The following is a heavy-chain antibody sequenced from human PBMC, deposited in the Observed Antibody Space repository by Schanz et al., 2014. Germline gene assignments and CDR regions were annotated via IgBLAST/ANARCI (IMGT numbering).Heavy chain of an antibody. CDR3: ARDGYRNGRPFDH. J-gene: IGHJ4*02. CDR1: GFIFNDYY. CDR2: ISRDGTTS. D-gene: IGHD5-18*01. Sequence: VQLVESGGGLVQPGGSLRLSCAASGFIFNDYYMNWIRQAPGKGLEWLSYISRDGTTSYYADSVKGRFTISRDNAKNSLYLQMISLRAEDTAVYYCARDGYRNGRPFDHWGQGTRVTVSA. V-gene: IGHV3-11*04.